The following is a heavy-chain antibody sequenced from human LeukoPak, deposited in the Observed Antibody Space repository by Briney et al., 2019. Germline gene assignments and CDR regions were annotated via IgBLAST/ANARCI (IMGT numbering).Heavy chain of an antibody. CDR3: ARDSTGEWLRFADY. D-gene: IGHD5-12*01. Sequence: GASVKVSCKASGGTLSRYAISWVRQAPGQEREWMGRIIPILGIAKYAQKFQGRVTLTADKSTSTAYMELSSLRSEDTAVCYCARDSTGEWLRFADYWGQGTLVTVSS. J-gene: IGHJ4*02. CDR2: IIPILGIA. V-gene: IGHV1-69*04. CDR1: GGTLSRYA.